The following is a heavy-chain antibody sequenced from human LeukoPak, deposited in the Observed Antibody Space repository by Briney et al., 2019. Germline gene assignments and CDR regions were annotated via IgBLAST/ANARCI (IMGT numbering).Heavy chain of an antibody. Sequence: SETLSLTCTVSGGSISSYYWSWIRQPPGKGLEWIGYFYYTGYTIYNTSLKSRVTISEATSNNQVSLKLSSVTAADTAVYYCVRHSRVVAFDYWGQGNLVTVST. V-gene: IGHV4-59*08. CDR3: VRHSRVVAFDY. CDR1: GGSISSYY. D-gene: IGHD2-15*01. J-gene: IGHJ4*02. CDR2: FYYTGYT.